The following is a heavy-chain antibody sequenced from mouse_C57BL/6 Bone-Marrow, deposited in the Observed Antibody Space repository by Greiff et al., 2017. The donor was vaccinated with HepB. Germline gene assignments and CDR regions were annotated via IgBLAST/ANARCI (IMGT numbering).Heavy chain of an antibody. D-gene: IGHD1-1*01. V-gene: IGHV1-81*01. J-gene: IGHJ4*01. CDR3: ASPSYGSSPYYAMDY. Sequence: VQLQQSGAELARPGASVKLSCKASGYTFTSYGISWVKQRTGQGLEWIGEIYPRSGNTYYNEKFKGKATFTADTSSNTAYMQLSSLTTEDSAIYYCASPSYGSSPYYAMDYWGQGTSVTVSS. CDR2: IYPRSGNT. CDR1: GYTFTSYG.